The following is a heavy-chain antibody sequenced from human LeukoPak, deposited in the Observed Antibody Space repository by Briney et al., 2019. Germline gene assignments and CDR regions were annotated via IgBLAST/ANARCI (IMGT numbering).Heavy chain of an antibody. V-gene: IGHV3-9*01. CDR2: ISWNSGSI. D-gene: IGHD4-11*01. CDR3: ATQYSNYDYYYYYMDV. Sequence: PGRSLRLSCAASGFTLDDYAMHWVRQAPGKGLEWVSGISWNSGSIGYADSVKGRFTISRDNAKNSLYLQMNSLRAEGTALYYCATQYSNYDYYYYYMDVWGKGTTVTVSS. J-gene: IGHJ6*03. CDR1: GFTLDDYA.